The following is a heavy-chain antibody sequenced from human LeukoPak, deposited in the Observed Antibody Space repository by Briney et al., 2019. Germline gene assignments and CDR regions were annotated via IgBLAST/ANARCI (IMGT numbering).Heavy chain of an antibody. CDR3: ERDPSEYEYNRGWYRDF. CDR2: ISSSSSTI. V-gene: IGHV3-48*02. J-gene: IGHJ4*02. CDR1: GFTFSSYS. D-gene: IGHD6-19*01. Sequence: SGGSLRLSCAASGFTFSSYSMNWVRQAPGKGLQWVSYISSSSSTIYYADSVKGRFTISRDNAKNSLYLQMNSLRDEDTAVYYCERDPSEYEYNRGWYRDFWGQGSQVIVSS.